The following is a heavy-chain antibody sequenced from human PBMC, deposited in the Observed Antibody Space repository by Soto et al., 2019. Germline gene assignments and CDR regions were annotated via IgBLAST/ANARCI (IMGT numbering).Heavy chain of an antibody. CDR2: GSHSGNP. V-gene: IGHV4-34*01. D-gene: IGHD2-15*01. CDR3: ARAKLESTGWHQFDI. J-gene: IGHJ4*02. CDR1: GGSFTGHF. Sequence: SDTLSFTGTISGGSFTGHFCSWLRQPPGQGLEWTGEGSHSGNPKYYTTHRSRVSLSIDLSKTQISLALTPGTAADTAVYHCARAKLESTGWHQFDIWGQGTLVTVS.